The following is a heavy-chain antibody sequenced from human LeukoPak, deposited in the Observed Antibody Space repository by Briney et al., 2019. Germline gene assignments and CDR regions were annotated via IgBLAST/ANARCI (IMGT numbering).Heavy chain of an antibody. CDR3: ARELCSGGSCLSVGAFDI. V-gene: IGHV3-7*01. Sequence: GGSLRLSCEASGFTFSNYWMSWVRQAPGKGLEWVANIKEDGGERYYVDSVKGRFTISRDNAKNSLYLQMNSLRAEDTAVYYCARELCSGGSCLSVGAFDIWGQGTMVTVSS. CDR1: GFTFSNYW. D-gene: IGHD2-15*01. J-gene: IGHJ3*02. CDR2: IKEDGGER.